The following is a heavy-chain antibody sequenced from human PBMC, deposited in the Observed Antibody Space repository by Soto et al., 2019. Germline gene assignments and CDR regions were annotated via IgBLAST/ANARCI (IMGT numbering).Heavy chain of an antibody. J-gene: IGHJ4*02. CDR2: IIPIFGPT. D-gene: IGHD6-25*01. CDR1: GGTFSSYA. CDR3: ARGYGSESYSDY. V-gene: IGHV1-69*01. Sequence: QVQLVQSGAEVKKPGSSVKVSCKASGGTFSSYAFSWVRQAPGQGLEWMGGIIPIFGPTNYAQNFQGRVTITADDSTNTAYMELSSLRSEDTAVYYCARGYGSESYSDYWGQGTLVTVSS.